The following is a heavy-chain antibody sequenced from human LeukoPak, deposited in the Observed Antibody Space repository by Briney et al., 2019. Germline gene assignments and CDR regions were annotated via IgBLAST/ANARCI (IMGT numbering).Heavy chain of an antibody. CDR3: VREDIVVEPASIGWFDP. CDR2: IIGTTGIT. J-gene: IGHJ5*02. Sequence: SETLSLTCTVSGGSINIPGYYWTWIRQPAGKGLEWIGRIIGTTGITNYNPSFRGRVTISEDTSRNQFSVNLRSVTAADTAVYFCVREDIVVEPASIGWFDPWGQGALVIVSS. D-gene: IGHD2-2*01. CDR1: GGSINIPGYY. V-gene: IGHV4-61*02.